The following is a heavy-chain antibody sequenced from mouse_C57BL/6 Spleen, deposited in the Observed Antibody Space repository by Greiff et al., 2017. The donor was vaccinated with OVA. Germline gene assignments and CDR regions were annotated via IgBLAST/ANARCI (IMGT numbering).Heavy chain of an antibody. V-gene: IGHV5-9-1*02. J-gene: IGHJ3*01. CDR1: GFTFSSYA. D-gene: IGHD2-1*01. Sequence: DVMLVESGEGLVKPGGSLKLSCAASGFTFSSYAMSWVRQTPEKRLEWVAYISSGGDYIYYADTVKGRFTISRDNARNTLYLQMSSLKSEDTAMYYCTRDGYGNYDAYWGQGTLVTVSA. CDR3: TRDGYGNYDAY. CDR2: ISSGGDYI.